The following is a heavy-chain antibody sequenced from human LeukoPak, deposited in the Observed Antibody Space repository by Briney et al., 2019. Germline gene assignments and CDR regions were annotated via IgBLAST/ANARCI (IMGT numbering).Heavy chain of an antibody. CDR1: GFTFSSYG. CDR3: AKDRSNSSYYYYYYMDV. V-gene: IGHV3-33*06. D-gene: IGHD4-11*01. Sequence: GGSLRLSCAASGFTFSSYGMHWVRQAPGKGLEWVAVIWYDGSNKYYADSVKGRFTISRDNSKNTLYLQMNSLRAEDTAVYYCAKDRSNSSYYYYYYMDVWGKGTTVTVSS. J-gene: IGHJ6*03. CDR2: IWYDGSNK.